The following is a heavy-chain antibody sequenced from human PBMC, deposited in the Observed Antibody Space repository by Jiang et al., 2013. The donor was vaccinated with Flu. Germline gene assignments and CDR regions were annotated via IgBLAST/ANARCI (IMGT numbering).Heavy chain of an antibody. J-gene: IGHJ4*02. D-gene: IGHD2-2*01. Sequence: EWVVHPLVVVVVTYTTQTQXRAGFTISRDNAKNSLYLQMNSLRAEDTAVYYCARDLVPAATNYFDYWGQGTLVTVSS. V-gene: IGHV3-21*01. CDR3: ARDLVPAATNYFDY. CDR2: LVVVVVT.